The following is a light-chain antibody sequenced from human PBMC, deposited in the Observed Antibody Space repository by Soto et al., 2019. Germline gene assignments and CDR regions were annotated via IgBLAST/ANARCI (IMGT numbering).Light chain of an antibody. CDR3: QQTHSVPNT. Sequence: DIQMTQSPSSLSASVGGRVTMICRASQRIGTYFNWYQQKPGKAPRLLIYGASTLQSGVPSRFSGSGSGTEFTLTINNLQPEDLATYYCQQTHSVPNTSGGGTKVDIK. V-gene: IGKV1-39*01. CDR2: GAS. J-gene: IGKJ4*01. CDR1: QRIGTY.